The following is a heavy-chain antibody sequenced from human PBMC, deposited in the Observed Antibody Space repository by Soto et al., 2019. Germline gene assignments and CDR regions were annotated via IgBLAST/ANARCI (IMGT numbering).Heavy chain of an antibody. CDR1: GFTFSDYY. Sequence: GGSLRLSCAASGFTFSDYYMSWIRQAPGKGLEWVSYISSSGSTIYYADSVKGRFTISGDNAKNSLYLQMNSLRAEDTAVYYCARVERGITIFGVVIPPFDYWGQGTLVTVSS. CDR3: ARVERGITIFGVVIPPFDY. J-gene: IGHJ4*02. V-gene: IGHV3-11*01. D-gene: IGHD3-3*01. CDR2: ISSSGSTI.